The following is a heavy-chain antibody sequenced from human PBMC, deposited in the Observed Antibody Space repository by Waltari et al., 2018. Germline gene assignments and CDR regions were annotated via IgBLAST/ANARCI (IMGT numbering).Heavy chain of an antibody. V-gene: IGHV3-74*01. Sequence: EVQLVESGGGLVQPGGSLSLSCPASGFTFTSYWFYWFRQAPGKGLVYVSRINNDGSGTTYTDSVKGRFTVSRDNAKNTLYLQMNSLGVQDTARYYCARGGAYHAFDIWGQGTLVTVSS. D-gene: IGHD2-2*01. CDR1: GFTFTSYW. J-gene: IGHJ3*02. CDR3: ARGGAYHAFDI. CDR2: INNDGSGT.